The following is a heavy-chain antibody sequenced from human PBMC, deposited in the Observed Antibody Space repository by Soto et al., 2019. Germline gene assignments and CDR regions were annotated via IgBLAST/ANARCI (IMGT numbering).Heavy chain of an antibody. D-gene: IGHD1-26*01. V-gene: IGHV1-46*01. J-gene: IGHJ6*02. CDR3: ARGPRGSRAWYYYYGMDV. CDR2: INPSGGST. Sequence: QVQLVQSGAEVKKPGASVKVSCKASGYTFTSYYMHWVRQAPGQGLEWMGIINPSGGSTSYAQKFQGRVTMTRGTSTSTVYMELSSLRSEDTAVYYCARGPRGSRAWYYYYGMDVWGQGTTFTVSS. CDR1: GYTFTSYY.